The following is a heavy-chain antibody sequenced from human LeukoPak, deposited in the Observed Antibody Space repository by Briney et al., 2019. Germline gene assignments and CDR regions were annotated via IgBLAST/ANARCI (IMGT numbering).Heavy chain of an antibody. V-gene: IGHV1-2*02. CDR1: GYTFTGYY. D-gene: IGHD6-13*01. J-gene: IGHJ5*02. Sequence: ASVKVSCKASGYTFTGYYMHWVRQAPGQGLEWMGWINPNSGGTNYAQKFQGRVTMTRDTSISTAYMELSRLRSDDTAVYYCARGTTLWQQLNWFDPWGQGNLVTVSS. CDR3: ARGTTLWQQLNWFDP. CDR2: INPNSGGT.